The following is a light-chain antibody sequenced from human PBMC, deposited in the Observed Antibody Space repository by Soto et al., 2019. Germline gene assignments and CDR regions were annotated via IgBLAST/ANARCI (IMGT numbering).Light chain of an antibody. Sequence: EVALTQSPATLSVSPGESATLSCRASQNSKNTLAWYHQKPGHPPRLLIYGASTRASGIPARFSGSGSGTEFTHTINGLQSEDFGIYYCQRYASWPPDTSGQGTRLDIK. V-gene: IGKV3-15*01. CDR3: QRYASWPPDT. CDR1: QNSKNT. CDR2: GAS. J-gene: IGKJ5*01.